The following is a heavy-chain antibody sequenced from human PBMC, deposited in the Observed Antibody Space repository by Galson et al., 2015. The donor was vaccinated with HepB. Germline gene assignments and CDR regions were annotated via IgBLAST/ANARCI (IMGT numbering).Heavy chain of an antibody. D-gene: IGHD1-26*01. V-gene: IGHV3-72*01. CDR2: SRNKANSYTT. CDR3: ARSSGIYRDFDY. J-gene: IGHJ4*02. Sequence: SLRLSCAISGFTFSDHYMDWVRQAPGKGLEWIGRSRNKANSYTTEYAASVRGRFTISRDDSKNSLSLQMNSLRTDDTAIYFCARSSGIYRDFDYWGQGTLVTVSS. CDR1: GFTFSDHY.